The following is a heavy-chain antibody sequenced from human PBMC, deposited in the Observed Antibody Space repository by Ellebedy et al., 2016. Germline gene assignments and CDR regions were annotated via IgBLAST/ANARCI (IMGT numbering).Heavy chain of an antibody. J-gene: IGHJ4*02. CDR1: GFTFSSYW. CDR3: ARGPDYYGAPTNDY. D-gene: IGHD4-17*01. Sequence: GGSLRLXCAASGFTFSSYWMHWVRQAPGKGLVWVSRIKSDGSSTSYADSVKGRFTISRDNAKNTLDLQMNSLRVEDTAVYYCARGPDYYGAPTNDYWGQGTLVTVSS. V-gene: IGHV3-74*01. CDR2: IKSDGSST.